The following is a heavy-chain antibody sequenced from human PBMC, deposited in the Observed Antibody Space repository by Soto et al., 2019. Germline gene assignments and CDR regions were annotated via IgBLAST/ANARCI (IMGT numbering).Heavy chain of an antibody. V-gene: IGHV1-69*10. CDR1: GGTFSSFA. CDR2: IIPILGTA. J-gene: IGHJ6*02. CDR3: TKRYCSGGSCYSGDYYYGMDV. Sequence: SVKVSCKASGGTFSSFAISWVRQAPGQGLEWMGGIIPILGTANYAQKFQGRVTITADKSTSTAYMELSSLRSEDTAVYYCTKRYCSGGSCYSGDYYYGMDVWGQGTTVTVSS. D-gene: IGHD2-15*01.